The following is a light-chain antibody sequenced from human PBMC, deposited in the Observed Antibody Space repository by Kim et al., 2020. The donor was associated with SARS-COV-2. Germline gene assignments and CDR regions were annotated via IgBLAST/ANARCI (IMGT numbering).Light chain of an antibody. J-gene: IGLJ3*02. Sequence: SYELTQPPSVSVSPGQTASITCSGDKLGDEYACWYQQKPGQSPVLVIYQDNKRPLGIPERFSGSNSGNTATLTISGTQAMDEADYYCQAWDSSTVVFGGGTKLTVL. CDR1: KLGDEY. CDR2: QDN. CDR3: QAWDSSTVV. V-gene: IGLV3-1*01.